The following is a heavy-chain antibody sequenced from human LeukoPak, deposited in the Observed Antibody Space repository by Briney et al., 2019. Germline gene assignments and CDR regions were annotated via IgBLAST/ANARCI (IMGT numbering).Heavy chain of an antibody. J-gene: IGHJ5*02. CDR2: ISSSSSYT. CDR1: GFTFSSYA. Sequence: GGSLRLSCAASGFTFSSYAMSWVRQAPGKGLEWVSSISSSSSYTYYADSVKGRFTISRDNAKNSLYLQMNSLRAEDTAVYYCASSSRSSRRFDPWGPGTLVTVSS. D-gene: IGHD6-13*01. CDR3: ASSSRSSRRFDP. V-gene: IGHV3-21*01.